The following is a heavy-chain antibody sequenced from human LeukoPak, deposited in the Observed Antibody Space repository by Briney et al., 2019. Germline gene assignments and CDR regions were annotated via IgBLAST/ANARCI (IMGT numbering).Heavy chain of an antibody. CDR2: ISGSGGTT. CDR3: AKGTRSAAATPVY. Sequence: GGSLRLSCAASGFTFSTYAMNWVRQAPGKGLEWVSAISGSGGTTYYADSVEGRFTISRDNSKNTLYLQMDSLRAGDTAVYYCAKGTRSAAATPVYWGQGTLVTVSS. CDR1: GFTFSTYA. J-gene: IGHJ4*02. D-gene: IGHD2-15*01. V-gene: IGHV3-23*01.